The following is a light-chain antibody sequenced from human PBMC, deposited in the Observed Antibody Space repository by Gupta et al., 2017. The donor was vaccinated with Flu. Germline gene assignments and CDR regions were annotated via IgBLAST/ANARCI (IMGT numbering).Light chain of an antibody. J-gene: IGKJ1*01. Sequence: DIQMTQSPSSLSASVGDRVTITCRASQSISSYLNWYQQKPGKAPKLLIYAASNVKSGVPSRCSGSGSGTDFTLTIRSLQPEDFATYYCQHGNRATRTFGQGTKVEIK. CDR1: QSISSY. V-gene: IGKV1-39*01. CDR2: AAS. CDR3: QHGNRATRT.